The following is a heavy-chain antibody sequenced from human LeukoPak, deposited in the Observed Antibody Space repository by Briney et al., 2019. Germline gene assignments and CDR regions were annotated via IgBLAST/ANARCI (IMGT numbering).Heavy chain of an antibody. V-gene: IGHV1-69*05. Sequence: ASVKVSCKASGGTFSSYAISWVRQAPGQGLEWMGRIIPIFGTANYAQKFQGRVTITTDESTSTAYMELSSLRSEDTAVYYCARESTSMIVFDYWGQGTLVTVSS. CDR2: IIPIFGTA. D-gene: IGHD3-22*01. J-gene: IGHJ4*02. CDR1: GGTFSSYA. CDR3: ARESTSMIVFDY.